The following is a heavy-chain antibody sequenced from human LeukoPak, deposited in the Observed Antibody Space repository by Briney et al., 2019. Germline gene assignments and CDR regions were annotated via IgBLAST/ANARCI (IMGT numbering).Heavy chain of an antibody. V-gene: IGHV3-23*01. CDR2: ISGSGGST. CDR1: GFTFSSYA. Sequence: GGSLRLSCAASGFTFSSYAMSWVRQAPGKGLEWVSAISGSGGSTYYADSVKGRFTISRDNSKNTLYLQMNSLRAEGTAVYYCAKGYSSSRDAFDIWGQGTMVTVSS. CDR3: AKGYSSSRDAFDI. D-gene: IGHD6-13*01. J-gene: IGHJ3*02.